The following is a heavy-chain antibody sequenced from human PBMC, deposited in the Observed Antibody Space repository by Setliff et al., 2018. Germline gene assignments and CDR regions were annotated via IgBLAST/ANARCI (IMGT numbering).Heavy chain of an antibody. V-gene: IGHV4-38-2*01. J-gene: IGHJ3*02. CDR3: ASPRRDDLDSPFNAFDI. D-gene: IGHD3-3*01. Sequence: PSETLSLTCGVSGISISGGHYWGLIRQPPGKGLEWIATIYHKGRTYYTPSLDSRVTISLDTSKNHFSLRLSSVTAVDTAVYYCASPRRDDLDSPFNAFDIWGQGTKVTVSS. CDR2: IYHKGRT. CDR1: GISISGGHY.